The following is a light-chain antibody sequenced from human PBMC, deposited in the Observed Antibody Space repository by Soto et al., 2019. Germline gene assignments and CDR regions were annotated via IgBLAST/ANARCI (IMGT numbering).Light chain of an antibody. J-gene: IGKJ1*01. V-gene: IGKV3-20*01. Sequence: ETVWTQSPATVSLSPGDRATLPCRASQSVSSNKLAWYQQKPGQAPSIIIYGASSRATGVPDRITGSGSWTDLTLSISRLEPEDLAVYYCQQYGGSTRTFGQGTKVDIK. CDR3: QQYGGSTRT. CDR1: QSVSSNK. CDR2: GAS.